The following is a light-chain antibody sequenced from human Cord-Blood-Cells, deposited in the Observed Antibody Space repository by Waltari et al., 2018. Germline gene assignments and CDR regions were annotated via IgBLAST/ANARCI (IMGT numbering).Light chain of an antibody. J-gene: IGLJ3*02. V-gene: IGLV2-11*01. CDR3: CSYAGSYTWV. CDR2: DVS. CDR1: SSDVGGSNY. Sequence: QSALTQPRSVSGSPGQSVTIYCPRTSSDVGGSNYVSWYQQLPGKAPKLMLYDVSKRPSGVPDRFSGSKSGNTASLTISGLQAEDEADYYCCSYAGSYTWVFGGGTKLTVL.